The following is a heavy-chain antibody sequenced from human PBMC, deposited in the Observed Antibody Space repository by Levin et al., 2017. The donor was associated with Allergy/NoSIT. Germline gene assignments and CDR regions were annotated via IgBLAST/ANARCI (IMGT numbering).Heavy chain of an antibody. CDR2: INQDGSEK. V-gene: IGHV3-7*01. J-gene: IGHJ3*02. Sequence: PGGSLRLSCAASGFTFSRYWMSWVRQAPGKGLEWVANINQDGSEKYYVDSVKGRFTISRDNAKNSLYLQMNSLRAEDTAVYYCARDGLCTNGVCYAFDIWGQGTMVTVSS. D-gene: IGHD2-8*01. CDR1: GFTFSRYW. CDR3: ARDGLCTNGVCYAFDI.